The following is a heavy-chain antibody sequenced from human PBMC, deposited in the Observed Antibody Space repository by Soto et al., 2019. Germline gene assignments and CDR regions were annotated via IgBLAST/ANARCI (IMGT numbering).Heavy chain of an antibody. CDR1: GFTFSSYS. D-gene: IGHD6-6*01. V-gene: IGHV3-48*01. CDR3: ARDVKYSSDAFDI. J-gene: IGHJ3*02. Sequence: EVQLVESGGGLLQPGGSLRLSCAASGFTFSSYSMNWVRQAPGKGLEWVSYISSSSSTIYYADSVKGRFTISRDNAKNSLYLQMNSLRAEDTAVYYCARDVKYSSDAFDIWGQGTMVTVSS. CDR2: ISSSSSTI.